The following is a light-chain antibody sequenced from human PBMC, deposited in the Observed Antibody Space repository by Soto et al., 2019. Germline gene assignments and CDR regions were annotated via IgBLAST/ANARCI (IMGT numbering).Light chain of an antibody. CDR2: AAS. V-gene: IGKV1-9*01. CDR3: QQLNSFPLT. Sequence: IQLTQSPSSLSASVGDRVTSTCRASHGTSSYLAWYHQIPGKAPTLLIYAASTLESGVPSRFSGSGSGTDITLNISSLPPEDFATYYCQQLNSFPLTFGGGTKVEF. CDR1: HGTSSY. J-gene: IGKJ4*01.